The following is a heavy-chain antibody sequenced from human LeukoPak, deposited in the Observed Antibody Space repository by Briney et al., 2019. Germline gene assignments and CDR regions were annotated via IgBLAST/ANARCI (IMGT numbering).Heavy chain of an antibody. V-gene: IGHV3-23*01. CDR1: GFSFSSYA. Sequence: PGGSLRLSCAASGFSFSSYAMSWVRQAPGKGLEWVSAISGSGGSTYYADSVKGRFTISRANSKNTLYLQMNSLRAEDTAVYFCAKAKRNYDFWSGYSNYWGQGTLVTVCS. J-gene: IGHJ4*02. CDR2: ISGSGGST. D-gene: IGHD3-3*01. CDR3: AKAKRNYDFWSGYSNY.